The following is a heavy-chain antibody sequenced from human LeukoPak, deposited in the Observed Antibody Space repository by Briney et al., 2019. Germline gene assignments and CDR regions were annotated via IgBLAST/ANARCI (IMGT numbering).Heavy chain of an antibody. J-gene: IGHJ3*02. CDR1: GFSFSASS. Sequence: GGSLRLSCGASGFSFSASSMHWVRQAPGKGLEWVGRIRSKINGYATHFAASVDGRFTVSRDDSRNTMYLHMNSLKTEDTAVYYCASGGGVLAAFDIWGQGTMVIVSS. V-gene: IGHV3-73*01. D-gene: IGHD2-8*02. CDR3: ASGGGVLAAFDI. CDR2: IRSKINGYAT.